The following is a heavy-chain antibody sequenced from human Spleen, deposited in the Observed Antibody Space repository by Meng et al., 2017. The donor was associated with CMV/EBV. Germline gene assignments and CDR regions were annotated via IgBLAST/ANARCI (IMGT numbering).Heavy chain of an antibody. CDR3: ARTYCSSTSCYLLNYYYYGMDV. Sequence: GGSLRLSCAASGFTFSSYSMNWVRQAPGKGLEWVAVISYDGSNKYYADSVKGRFTISRDNSKNTLYLQMNSLRAEDTAVYYCARTYCSSTSCYLLNYYYYGMDVWGQGTTVTVSS. J-gene: IGHJ6*02. CDR1: GFTFSSYS. V-gene: IGHV3-30*03. D-gene: IGHD2-2*01. CDR2: ISYDGSNK.